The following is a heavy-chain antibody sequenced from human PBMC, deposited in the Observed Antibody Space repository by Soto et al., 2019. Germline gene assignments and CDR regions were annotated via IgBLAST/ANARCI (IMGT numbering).Heavy chain of an antibody. CDR2: FHYSGST. V-gene: IGHV4-39*01. D-gene: IGHD3-9*01. CDR1: GGSISSGNYY. J-gene: IGHJ4*02. CDR3: ARHRENFDWSLDH. Sequence: QLQLQESGPGLVKPSETLSLTCTVSGGSISSGNYYWGWIRQPPGKGLEWIGSFHYSGSTYYNPSLKSRVXKSXDXSKNQFSLKLSSVTAAETAVYYCARHRENFDWSLDHWGQGTLVTVSS.